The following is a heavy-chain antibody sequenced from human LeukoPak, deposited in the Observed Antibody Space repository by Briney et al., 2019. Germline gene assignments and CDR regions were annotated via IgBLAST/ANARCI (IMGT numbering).Heavy chain of an antibody. V-gene: IGHV3-49*04. CDR2: IRSKTYGGTT. CDR3: TRGPIQLWLYHGMDV. D-gene: IGHD5-18*01. J-gene: IGHJ6*02. CDR1: GFTFGDHA. Sequence: GGSLRLSCTVSGFTFGDHAISWVRQAPGKGLEWVGFIRSKTYGGTTEYAASVKGRFIISRDDSTSIAYLQMNSLITEDTAVYYCTRGPIQLWLYHGMDVWGQGTTVTVSS.